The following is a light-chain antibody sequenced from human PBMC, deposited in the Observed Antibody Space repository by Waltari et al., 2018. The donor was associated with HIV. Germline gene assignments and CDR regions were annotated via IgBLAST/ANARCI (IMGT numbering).Light chain of an antibody. V-gene: IGKV1-12*01. Sequence: DIQMTQSPSFVSASLGDRAIISCRAAQSVNSRLAWYQKKPGKAPKLLIFGATHLQSGVPNRFSGSGSGTDFNLTISGLRPDDFAEYFCQQAGTIPYTFGQGTKLEIK. CDR1: QSVNSR. CDR3: QQAGTIPYT. CDR2: GAT. J-gene: IGKJ2*01.